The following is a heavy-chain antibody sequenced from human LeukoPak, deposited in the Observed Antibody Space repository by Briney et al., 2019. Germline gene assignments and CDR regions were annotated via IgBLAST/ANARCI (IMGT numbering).Heavy chain of an antibody. V-gene: IGHV3-21*01. CDR2: ISSSSSYI. CDR3: ARDHRGYQLPQLNYYYYMDV. D-gene: IGHD2-2*01. J-gene: IGHJ6*03. CDR1: GFTFSSYS. Sequence: GGSLRLSCAASGFTFSSYSMNWVRQAPGKGLEWVSSISSSSSYIYYADSVKGRFTISRDNAKNSLYLQMNSLRAEDTAVYYCARDHRGYQLPQLNYYYYMDVWGKGTTVTVSS.